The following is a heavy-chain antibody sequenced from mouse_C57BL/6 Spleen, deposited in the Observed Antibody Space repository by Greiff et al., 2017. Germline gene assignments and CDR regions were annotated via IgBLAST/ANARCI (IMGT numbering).Heavy chain of an antibody. V-gene: IGHV1-15*01. J-gene: IGHJ4*01. Sequence: QVQLQQSGAELVRPGASVTLSCKASGYTFTDYEMPWVKQTPVHGLEWIGAIDPETGGTAYNQKFMGKAILTADKSSSTAYMELRSLTSEDSAVYYCTRGGTTVVANGYAMDYWGQGTSVTVSS. CDR3: TRGGTTVVANGYAMDY. CDR1: GYTFTDYE. CDR2: IDPETGGT. D-gene: IGHD1-1*01.